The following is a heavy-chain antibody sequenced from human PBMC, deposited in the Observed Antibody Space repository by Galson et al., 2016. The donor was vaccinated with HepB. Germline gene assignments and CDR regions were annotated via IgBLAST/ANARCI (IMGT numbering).Heavy chain of an antibody. V-gene: IGHV3-7*03. CDR3: ARIAYGGNGPFDN. J-gene: IGHJ3*02. CDR1: GFSLSKHW. D-gene: IGHD4-23*01. Sequence: SLRLSCAASGFSLSKHWMNWVRQAPGKGPEWLANIKEDGSDKYYVASVKGRFTISRDNGKNSLYPQMSSLRDEDTAVYCCARIAYGGNGPFDNLGQGTMVTASS. CDR2: IKEDGSDK.